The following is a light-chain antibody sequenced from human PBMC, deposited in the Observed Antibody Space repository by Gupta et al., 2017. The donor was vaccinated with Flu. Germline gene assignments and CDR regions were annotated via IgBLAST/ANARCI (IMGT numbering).Light chain of an antibody. Sequence: SSNIGSNYVNWYQQVPGTAPKLLIYGNNQRPSGVPDRFSGSKSDTSASLAISGLQSGDEADYYCAAWDDSLNGHYVFGTGTKVTVL. CDR1: SSNIGSNY. CDR3: AAWDDSLNGHYV. CDR2: GNN. V-gene: IGLV1-44*01. J-gene: IGLJ1*01.